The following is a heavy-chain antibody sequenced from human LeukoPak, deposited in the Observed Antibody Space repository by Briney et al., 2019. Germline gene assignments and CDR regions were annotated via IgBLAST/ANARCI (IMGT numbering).Heavy chain of an antibody. CDR3: AKDGQWLGLFDH. CDR2: ISGSGGTT. CDR1: GFTFSSSA. D-gene: IGHD6-19*01. V-gene: IGHV3-23*01. J-gene: IGHJ4*02. Sequence: PGGSLRLSCAASGFTFSSSALSWVRQAPGKGLEWVSTISGSGGTTYYADSVKGRFTISRDSSKSALYLQMNGLRAEDTAVYYCAKDGQWLGLFDHWGQGTLVTVSS.